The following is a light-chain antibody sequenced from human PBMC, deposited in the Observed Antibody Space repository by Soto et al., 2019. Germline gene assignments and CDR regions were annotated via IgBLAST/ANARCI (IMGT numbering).Light chain of an antibody. CDR3: SSYTSSSTLA. Sequence: QSALTQPASVSGSPGQSITISCTGTSSDVGGYNYVSWYQHHPGKAPKLMIYDVSNRPSGVSNRFSGSKSGYTASLTIAGLHAEDEADYYCSSYTSSSTLAFGGGTKVTVL. J-gene: IGLJ2*01. V-gene: IGLV2-14*03. CDR2: DVS. CDR1: SSDVGGYNY.